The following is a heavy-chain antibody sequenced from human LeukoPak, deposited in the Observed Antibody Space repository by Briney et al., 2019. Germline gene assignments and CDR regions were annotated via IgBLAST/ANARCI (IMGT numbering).Heavy chain of an antibody. D-gene: IGHD6-6*01. CDR1: GGSISSYY. CDR3: AKDLRTLLVGSSPGESD. Sequence: ETLSLTCTVSGGSISSYYWSWVRQAPGKGLEWVSAISGSGGSTYYADSVKGRFTISRDNSKNTLYLQMNSLRAEDTAVYYCAKDLRTLLVGSSPGESDGGQGTLVTVSS. V-gene: IGHV3-23*01. J-gene: IGHJ4*02. CDR2: ISGSGGST.